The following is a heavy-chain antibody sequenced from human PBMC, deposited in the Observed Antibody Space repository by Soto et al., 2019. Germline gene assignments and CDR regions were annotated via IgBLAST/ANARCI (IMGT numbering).Heavy chain of an antibody. D-gene: IGHD6-13*01. Sequence: SETLSLTCAVYGGSFSGYYWSWIRQPPGKGLEWIGEINHSGSTNYNPSLKSRVTISVDTSKNQFSLKLSSVTAADTAVYYCARGPKVPPRIAAAGTHFDYWGQGTLVTVSS. CDR1: GGSFSGYY. J-gene: IGHJ4*02. CDR2: INHSGST. CDR3: ARGPKVPPRIAAAGTHFDY. V-gene: IGHV4-34*01.